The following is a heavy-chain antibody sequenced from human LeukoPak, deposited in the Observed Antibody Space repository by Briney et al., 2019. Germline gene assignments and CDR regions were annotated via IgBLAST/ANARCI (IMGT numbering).Heavy chain of an antibody. V-gene: IGHV3-66*01. CDR1: GFTVSSNY. CDR2: IYSGGST. Sequence: GGSLRLSCAASGFTVSSNYMSWVRQAPGKGLEWVSVIYSGGSTYYADSVKGRFTISRDNSKNTLYLQMNSLRAEDTAVYYCARDVEGGAFDIWGQGTMVTVSS. D-gene: IGHD3-16*01. J-gene: IGHJ3*02. CDR3: ARDVEGGAFDI.